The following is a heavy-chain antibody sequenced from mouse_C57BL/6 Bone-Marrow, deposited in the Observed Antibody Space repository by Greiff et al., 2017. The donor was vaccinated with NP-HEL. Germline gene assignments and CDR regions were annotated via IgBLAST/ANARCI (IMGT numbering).Heavy chain of an antibody. J-gene: IGHJ2*01. Sequence: QVQLQQSGAELMKPGASVKLSCKATGYTFTGYWIEWVKQRPGHGLEWIGEILPGSGSTNYNEKFKGKATFTAVTSSNTAYMQLSSLTTDDSAIYYCARLLRVYYFDYWGQGTTLTVSS. V-gene: IGHV1-9*01. D-gene: IGHD1-1*01. CDR1: GYTFTGYW. CDR2: ILPGSGST. CDR3: ARLLRVYYFDY.